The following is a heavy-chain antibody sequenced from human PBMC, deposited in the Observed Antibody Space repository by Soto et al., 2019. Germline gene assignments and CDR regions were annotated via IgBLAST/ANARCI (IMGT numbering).Heavy chain of an antibody. CDR1: GFTFSSYS. CDR3: ARGFVEMDTIAPDDAFDI. CDR2: ISSSSSYI. Sequence: GGSLRLSCAASGFTFSSYSMNWVRQAPGKGLEWVSSISSSSSYIYYADSVKGRFTISRDNAKNSLYLQMNSLRAEDTAVYYCARGFVEMDTIAPDDAFDIWGQGTMVTVSS. J-gene: IGHJ3*02. D-gene: IGHD5-18*01. V-gene: IGHV3-21*01.